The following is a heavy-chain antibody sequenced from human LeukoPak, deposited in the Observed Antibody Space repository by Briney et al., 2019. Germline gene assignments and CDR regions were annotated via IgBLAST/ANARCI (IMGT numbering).Heavy chain of an antibody. Sequence: PSETLSLTCTVSGYSISSGYYWGWIRQPPGKGLEWIGYIYYSGSTNYNPSLKSRVTISVDTSKNQFSLKLSSVTAADTAVYYCARAAGDSSGYHYYYYYMDVWGKGTTVTVSS. V-gene: IGHV4-61*01. J-gene: IGHJ6*03. CDR1: GYSISSGYY. CDR2: IYYSGST. D-gene: IGHD3-22*01. CDR3: ARAAGDSSGYHYYYYYMDV.